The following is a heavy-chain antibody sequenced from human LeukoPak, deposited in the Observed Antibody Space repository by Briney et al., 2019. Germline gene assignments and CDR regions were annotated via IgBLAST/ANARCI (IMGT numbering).Heavy chain of an antibody. V-gene: IGHV3-7*02. CDR2: INHDGGDK. CDR1: GFIFRNYW. D-gene: IGHD4-17*01. J-gene: IGHJ4*02. Sequence: GGSLRLSCVASGFIFRNYWMSWVRQAPGKGLEWVANINHDGGDKNYVDSVKGRFTISRDNAKSSLYLQMSSLRVEDTAIYYCAITGGPTVTAFDLWGQGILVAVSS. CDR3: AITGGPTVTAFDL.